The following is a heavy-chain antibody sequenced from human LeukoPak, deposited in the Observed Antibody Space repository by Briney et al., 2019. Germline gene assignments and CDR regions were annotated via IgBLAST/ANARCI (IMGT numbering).Heavy chain of an antibody. CDR3: ARALSSGWHTDYFQH. Sequence: SETLSLTCTVSGGSISSSSYYWGWIRQPPGKGLEWIGSIYYSGSTYYNPSLKSRVTISVDTSKNQFSLKLSSVTAADTAVYYCARALSSGWHTDYFQHWGQGTLVTVSS. J-gene: IGHJ1*01. D-gene: IGHD6-19*01. CDR2: IYYSGST. V-gene: IGHV4-39*01. CDR1: GGSISSSSYY.